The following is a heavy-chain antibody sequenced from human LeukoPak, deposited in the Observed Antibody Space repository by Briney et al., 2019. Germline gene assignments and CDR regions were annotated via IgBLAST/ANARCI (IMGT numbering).Heavy chain of an antibody. Sequence: GGSLRLSCAASGFTFSSYSMNWVRQAPGKGLEWVSSISSSSSYIYYADSVKGRFTISRDNAKNSLYLKLNSLRAEDTAVYYCARDSTVRGVIVPDYWGQGTLVTVSS. V-gene: IGHV3-21*01. CDR1: GFTFSSYS. CDR2: ISSSSSYI. D-gene: IGHD3-10*01. CDR3: ARDSTVRGVIVPDY. J-gene: IGHJ4*02.